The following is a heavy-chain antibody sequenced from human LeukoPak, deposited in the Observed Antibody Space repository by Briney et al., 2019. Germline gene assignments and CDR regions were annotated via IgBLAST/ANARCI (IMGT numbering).Heavy chain of an antibody. J-gene: IGHJ4*02. CDR1: GFTFSSYE. CDR3: ARRSVVAPRGFDY. CDR2: ISSSGSII. V-gene: IGHV3-48*03. D-gene: IGHD2-2*01. Sequence: SGGSLRLSCAASGFTFSSYEMNWVRQAPGKGLEWVSYISSSGSIIYYADSMKGRFTISRDNAKNSLYLQMNSLRAEDTAIYYCARRSVVAPRGFDYWGQGTLATVSS.